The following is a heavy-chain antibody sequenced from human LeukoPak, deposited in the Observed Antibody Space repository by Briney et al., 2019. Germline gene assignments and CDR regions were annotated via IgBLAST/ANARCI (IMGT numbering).Heavy chain of an antibody. CDR1: GFTFSSYG. V-gene: IGHV3-33*01. D-gene: IGHD1-26*01. J-gene: IGHJ4*02. CDR2: IWFDGTNK. CDR3: ARGSGSFSGGFDD. Sequence: GRSLRLSCAASGFTFSSYGMRWVRQTPGKGLEWVTIIWFDGTNKYYADSVKGRFTISRDNSKNTIYLQMNSLRAEDTAVYYWARGSGSFSGGFDDSGQGTLVTVSS.